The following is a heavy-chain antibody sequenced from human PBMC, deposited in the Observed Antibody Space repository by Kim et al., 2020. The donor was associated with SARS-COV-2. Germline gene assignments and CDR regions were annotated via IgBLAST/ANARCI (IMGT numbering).Heavy chain of an antibody. J-gene: IGHJ5*02. Sequence: SETLSLTCTVSGGSISSGGYYWSWIRQHPGKGLEWIGYIYYSGSTYYNPSLKSRVTISVDTSKNQFSLKLSSVTAADTAVYYCARANYYDSSGSNWFDPWGQGTLVTVSS. CDR3: ARANYYDSSGSNWFDP. V-gene: IGHV4-31*03. CDR1: GGSISSGGYY. D-gene: IGHD3-22*01. CDR2: IYYSGST.